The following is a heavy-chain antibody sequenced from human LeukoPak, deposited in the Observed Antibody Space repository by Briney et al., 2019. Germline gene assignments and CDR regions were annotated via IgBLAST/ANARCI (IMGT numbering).Heavy chain of an antibody. CDR1: GGSISSSSYY. J-gene: IGHJ4*02. V-gene: IGHV4-39*01. Sequence: PSETLSLTCTVSGGSISSSSYYWGWIRQPPGKGLERIGSIYYSGSTYYNPSLKSRFTISVDTSKNQFSLKLSSVTAADTAVYYCARQGYSYGYYFDYWGQGTLVTVSS. CDR3: ARQGYSYGYYFDY. D-gene: IGHD5-18*01. CDR2: IYYSGST.